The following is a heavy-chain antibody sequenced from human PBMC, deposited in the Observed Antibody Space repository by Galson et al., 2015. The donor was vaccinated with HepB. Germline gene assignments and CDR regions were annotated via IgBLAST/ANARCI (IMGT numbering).Heavy chain of an antibody. J-gene: IGHJ3*02. V-gene: IGHV1-69*13. D-gene: IGHD3-22*01. CDR3: AREPQIVVVIGPNQNTAFDI. CDR2: IIPIFGSG. Sequence: SVKVSCKASGGTFSRHTISWLRQAPGQGLEWMGGIIPIFGSGNYAQKFRGRVTITADESKSTTYMELSSLRSEDTAVYYCAREPQIVVVIGPNQNTAFDIWGQGTMVTVSS. CDR1: GGTFSRHT.